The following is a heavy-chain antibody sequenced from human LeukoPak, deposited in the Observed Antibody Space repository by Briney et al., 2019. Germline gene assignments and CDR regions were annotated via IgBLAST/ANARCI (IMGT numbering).Heavy chain of an antibody. V-gene: IGHV4-34*01. Sequence: SETLSLTCAVYGGSFSGYYWSWIRQPPGKGLEWIGEINHSGSTNYNPSLKSRVTISVDTSKNQFSLKLSSVTAANTAVYYCARRITMVRGFNYWGQGTLVTVSS. CDR2: INHSGST. D-gene: IGHD3-10*01. J-gene: IGHJ4*02. CDR3: ARRITMVRGFNY. CDR1: GGSFSGYY.